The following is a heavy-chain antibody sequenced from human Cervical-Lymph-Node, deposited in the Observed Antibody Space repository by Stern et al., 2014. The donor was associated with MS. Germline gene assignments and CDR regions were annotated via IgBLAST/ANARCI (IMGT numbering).Heavy chain of an antibody. Sequence: QVQLVESGGGLVKPGGSLRLSCAASGFVFSDHYMSWIRQAPGKGLEWVSYISESGDTTYYAESVKGRFTISRDNAKNSLYLQMNSLRSDDTAVYFCGRDPVVGALEGAPDDYWGQGTLVSVSS. CDR2: ISESGDTT. V-gene: IGHV3-11*01. D-gene: IGHD1-26*01. CDR3: GRDPVVGALEGAPDDY. CDR1: GFVFSDHY. J-gene: IGHJ4*02.